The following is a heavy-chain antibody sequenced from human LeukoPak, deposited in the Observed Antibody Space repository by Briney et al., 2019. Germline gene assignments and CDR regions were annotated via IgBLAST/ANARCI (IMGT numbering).Heavy chain of an antibody. CDR2: IYYSGST. D-gene: IGHD6-13*01. CDR1: GFTFSDYY. J-gene: IGHJ3*02. V-gene: IGHV4-38-2*01. CDR3: ARVASYSSVDAFDI. Sequence: GSLRLSCAASGFTFSDYYMSWIRQPPGKGLEWIGSIYYSGSTYYNPSLKSRVTISVDTSKNQFSLKLSSVTAADTAVYYCARVASYSSVDAFDIWGQGTMVTVSS.